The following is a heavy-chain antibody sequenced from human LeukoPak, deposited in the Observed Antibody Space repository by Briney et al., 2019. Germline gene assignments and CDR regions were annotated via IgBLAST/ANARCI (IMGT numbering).Heavy chain of an antibody. Sequence: PGGSLRLSCAASGFTFSSYSMNWVRQAPGKGLEWVSSISSSSSDIYYADSVKGRFTISRDNAKNSLYLKMNSLRAADTAVYYCAREVVVVIADDAFDIWGQGTMLTVSS. CDR3: AREVVVVIADDAFDI. J-gene: IGHJ3*02. D-gene: IGHD2-21*01. CDR1: GFTFSSYS. CDR2: ISSSSSDI. V-gene: IGHV3-21*01.